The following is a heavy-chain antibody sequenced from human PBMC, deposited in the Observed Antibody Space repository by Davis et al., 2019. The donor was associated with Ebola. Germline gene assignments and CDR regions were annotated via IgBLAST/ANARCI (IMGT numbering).Heavy chain of an antibody. D-gene: IGHD3-3*01. CDR1: GFTFSSYA. CDR2: ISYDGSNK. CDR3: ARDPGLYDVWSGYYLDY. Sequence: PGGSLRLSCAASGFTFSSYAMHWVRQAPGKGLEWVAVISYDGSNKYYADSVKGRFTISRDNSKNTLYLQMNSLRAEDTAVYYCARDPGLYDVWSGYYLDYWGQGTLVTVSS. J-gene: IGHJ4*02. V-gene: IGHV3-30-3*01.